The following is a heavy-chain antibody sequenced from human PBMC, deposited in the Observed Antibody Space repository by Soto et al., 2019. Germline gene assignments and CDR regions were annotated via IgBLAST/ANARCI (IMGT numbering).Heavy chain of an antibody. CDR2: IRSKGHNYAT. J-gene: IGHJ5*02. D-gene: IGHD3-16*01. Sequence: PWGSLRLSCAASGFSFSGSAIYCCRHSSFKCREWVVRIRSKGHNYATEYAASVKGRFTISRDDSKNTAYLQMNSLQTEDTAVYYCTRDLFSYDYSGILWFDPWGQGTLVTVSS. V-gene: IGHV3-73*01. CDR1: GFSFSGSA. CDR3: TRDLFSYDYSGILWFDP.